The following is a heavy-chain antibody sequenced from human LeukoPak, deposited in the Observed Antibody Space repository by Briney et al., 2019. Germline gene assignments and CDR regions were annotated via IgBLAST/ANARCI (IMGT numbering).Heavy chain of an antibody. J-gene: IGHJ4*02. Sequence: GGSLRLSCAPSGFTFSNYAIHWVRQAPGKGLEWVAIISYDGSNKYYAEYVKGRLTISRDNSKNTLYLQMSSLRAEDTAVYYCAKPGSSRGIAGQRPTKYYFDYWGQGTLVTVSS. CDR3: AKPGSSRGIAGQRPTKYYFDY. CDR1: GFTFSNYA. V-gene: IGHV3-30*04. CDR2: ISYDGSNK. D-gene: IGHD6-13*01.